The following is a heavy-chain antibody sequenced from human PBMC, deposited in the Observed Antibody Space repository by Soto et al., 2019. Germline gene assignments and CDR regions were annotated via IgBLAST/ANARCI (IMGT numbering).Heavy chain of an antibody. CDR2: ISYDGTNT. CDR1: GLTFSNYG. CDR3: AKDRLPVSRSGCFDY. D-gene: IGHD6-25*01. J-gene: IGHJ4*02. Sequence: GGSLRLSCAASGLTFSNYGMHWVRQAPGKGLEWVAVISYDGTNTYYADSAKGRFTISRDNSRNTLYLQMNSLRAEDTAIYYCAKDRLPVSRSGCFDYWGRGTLVTVSS. V-gene: IGHV3-30*18.